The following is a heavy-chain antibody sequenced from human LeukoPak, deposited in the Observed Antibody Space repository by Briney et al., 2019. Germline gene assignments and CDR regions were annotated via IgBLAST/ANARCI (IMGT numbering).Heavy chain of an antibody. D-gene: IGHD3-10*01. V-gene: IGHV4-61*08. CDR3: ARSPTLYFGADY. CDR1: GGSISSGGYY. Sequence: SETLSLTCTVSGGSISSGGYYWSWIRQHPGKGLEWIGYIYYSGSTNYNPSLKSRVTISVDTSKNQFSLKLSSVTAADTAVYYCARSPTLYFGADYWGQGSLVTVSS. J-gene: IGHJ4*02. CDR2: IYYSGST.